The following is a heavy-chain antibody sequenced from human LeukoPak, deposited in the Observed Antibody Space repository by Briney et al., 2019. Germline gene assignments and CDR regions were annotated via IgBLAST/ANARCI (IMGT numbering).Heavy chain of an antibody. CDR3: AKGPVDTAMVTRFDY. CDR2: ISWNSGSI. V-gene: IGHV3-9*01. Sequence: PGGSLRLSCAASGFTFDDYAMHWVRQAPGKGLEWVSGISWNSGSICYADSVKGRFTISRDNAKNSLYLQMNSLRAEDTALYYCAKGPVDTAMVTRFDYWGQGTLVTVSS. CDR1: GFTFDDYA. J-gene: IGHJ4*02. D-gene: IGHD5-18*01.